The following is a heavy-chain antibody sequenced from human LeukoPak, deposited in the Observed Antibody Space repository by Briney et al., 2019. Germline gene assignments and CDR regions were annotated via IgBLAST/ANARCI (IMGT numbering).Heavy chain of an antibody. CDR2: IYYSGRT. V-gene: IGHV4-59*01. D-gene: IGHD1-26*01. J-gene: IGHJ4*02. CDR1: GGSISTNY. CDR3: AREADSGSYFDY. Sequence: SETLSLTCTVFGGSISTNYWSWIRQPPGKGLEWIGYIYYSGRTNYNPSLKSRVTISIDTSKNQFSLKLSSVTAADTAVYYCAREADSGSYFDYWGQGTLVTVSS.